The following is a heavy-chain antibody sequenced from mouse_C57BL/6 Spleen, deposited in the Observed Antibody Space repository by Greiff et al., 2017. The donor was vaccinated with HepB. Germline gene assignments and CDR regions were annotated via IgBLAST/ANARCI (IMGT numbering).Heavy chain of an antibody. CDR1: GYTFTSYW. J-gene: IGHJ4*01. CDR2: IHPNSGST. Sequence: QVQLQQPGAELVKPGASVKLSCKASGYTFTSYWMHWVKQRPGQGLEWIGMIHPNSGSTNYNEKFKSKATLTVDKSSSTAYMQLSSLTSEDSAVYYCARSAYYSNSYAMDDWGQGTSVTVSS. CDR3: ARSAYYSNSYAMDD. V-gene: IGHV1-64*01. D-gene: IGHD2-5*01.